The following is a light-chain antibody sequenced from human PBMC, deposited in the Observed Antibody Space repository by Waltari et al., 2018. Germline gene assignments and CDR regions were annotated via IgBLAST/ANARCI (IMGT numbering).Light chain of an antibody. Sequence: EIVLTQSTGTLSVSPGKRVTVSCRASQTITGSWLTWYHQKPGQAPRLLIYGASNRAPGIPDRFSGSGSGTDFTLTISRLEPEDSAVYYCQQYDGSVVTFGGGTKVEIK. J-gene: IGKJ4*01. V-gene: IGKV3-20*01. CDR1: QTITGSW. CDR2: GAS. CDR3: QQYDGSVVT.